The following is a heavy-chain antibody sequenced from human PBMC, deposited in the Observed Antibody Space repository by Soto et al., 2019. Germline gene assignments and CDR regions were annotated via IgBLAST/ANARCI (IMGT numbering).Heavy chain of an antibody. D-gene: IGHD1-7*01. CDR1: GFTFSDHY. CDR3: ARRITGTPPADGGS. CDR2: SRNIANSYTT. V-gene: IGHV3-72*01. Sequence: EVQLVESGGDLVQPGGSLRLSCAVSGFTFSDHYMDWVRQAPGKGLEWVGRSRNIANSYTTDYAASVKGRFTISRDDSKNSLYRQKNRLKTEDTAMYYCARRITGTPPADGGSWGQGTLVTVSS. J-gene: IGHJ5*02.